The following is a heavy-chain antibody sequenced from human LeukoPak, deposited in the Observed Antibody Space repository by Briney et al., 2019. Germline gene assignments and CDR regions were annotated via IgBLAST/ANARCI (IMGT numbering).Heavy chain of an antibody. CDR1: GYSFTSYA. Sequence: SVKVSCRASGYSFTSYAISWVRQAPGQGLEWMGGIIPIFGTANYAQKFQGRVTITADESTSTAYMELSSLRSEDMAVYYCARGPHGSGSPHFGYWGQGTLVTVSS. CDR2: IIPIFGTA. CDR3: ARGPHGSGSPHFGY. J-gene: IGHJ4*02. V-gene: IGHV1-69*13. D-gene: IGHD3-10*01.